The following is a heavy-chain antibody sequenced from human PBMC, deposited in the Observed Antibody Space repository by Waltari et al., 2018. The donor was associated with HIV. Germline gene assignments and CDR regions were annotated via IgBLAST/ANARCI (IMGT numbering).Heavy chain of an antibody. CDR2: IYYSGSP. J-gene: IGHJ5*02. D-gene: IGHD2-15*01. V-gene: IGHV4-30-4*01. Sequence: QVQLQESGPGLVKPSQTLSLTCTVSGFSISSGDYYWIWIRQPPGKGLEWIGYIYYSGSPYYNPSLKSRVTISVDTSKNQFSLKLSSVTAADTALYYCARGDCSGGSCLNWFDPWGQGTLVTVSS. CDR3: ARGDCSGGSCLNWFDP. CDR1: GFSISSGDYY.